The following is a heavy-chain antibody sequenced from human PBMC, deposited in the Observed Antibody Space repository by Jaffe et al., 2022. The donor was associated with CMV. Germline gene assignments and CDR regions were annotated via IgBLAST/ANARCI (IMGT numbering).Heavy chain of an antibody. D-gene: IGHD3-10*01. J-gene: IGHJ5*02. CDR2: IYHSGST. CDR1: GGSISSSNW. CDR3: ARDRRISGFAYGSGSYYNRRDNWFDP. Sequence: QVQLQESGPGLVKPSGTLSLTCAVSGGSISSSNWWSWVRQPPGKGLEWIGEIYHSGSTNYNPSLKSRVTISVDKSKNQFSLKLSSVTAADTAVYYCARDRRISGFAYGSGSYYNRRDNWFDPWGQGTLVTVSS. V-gene: IGHV4-4*02.